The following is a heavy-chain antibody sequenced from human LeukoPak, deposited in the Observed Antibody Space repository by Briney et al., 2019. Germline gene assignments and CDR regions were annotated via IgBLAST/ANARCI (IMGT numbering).Heavy chain of an antibody. CDR3: ARACGFNSGSYWHDY. Sequence: GASVKVSCKASGYTFTSYYMHWVRQAPGQGLEWMGIINPSGGSTSYAQKFQGRVTMTRDTSTSTAYMELSRLRSDDTAVYYCARACGFNSGSYWHDYWGQGTLVTVSS. CDR2: INPSGGST. J-gene: IGHJ4*02. D-gene: IGHD1-26*01. V-gene: IGHV1-46*01. CDR1: GYTFTSYY.